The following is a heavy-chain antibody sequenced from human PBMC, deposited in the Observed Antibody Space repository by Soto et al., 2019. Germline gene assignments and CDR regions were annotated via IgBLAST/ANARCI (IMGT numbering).Heavy chain of an antibody. V-gene: IGHV4-59*01. Sequence: SGTLSLTCTVSGGSISSYYWSWIRQPPGKGLEWIGYIYYSGSTNYNPSLKSRVTISVDTSKNQFSLKLSSVTAADTAVYYCAREGVSSSWYNYYGMDGRGQRTTVTVSS. D-gene: IGHD6-13*01. J-gene: IGHJ6*02. CDR2: IYYSGST. CDR1: GGSISSYY. CDR3: AREGVSSSWYNYYGMDG.